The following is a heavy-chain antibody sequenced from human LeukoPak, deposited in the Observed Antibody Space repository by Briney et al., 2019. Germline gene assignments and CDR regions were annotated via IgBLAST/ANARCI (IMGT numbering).Heavy chain of an antibody. J-gene: IGHJ4*02. V-gene: IGHV3-33*01. CDR1: GFTFSSYG. D-gene: IGHD3-22*01. Sequence: GRSLRLSCAASGFTFSSYGMHWVRQAPGKGLEWVAVIWYDGSNKYYADSVKGRFTISRDNSKNTLYLQRNSLRAQDTAVYYSARDRPSSGAFDYWGQGTLVTVSS. CDR3: ARDRPSSGAFDY. CDR2: IWYDGSNK.